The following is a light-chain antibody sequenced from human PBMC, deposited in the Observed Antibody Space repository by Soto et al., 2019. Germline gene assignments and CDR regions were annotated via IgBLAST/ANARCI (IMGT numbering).Light chain of an antibody. J-gene: IGKJ1*01. V-gene: IGKV1-27*01. CDR3: QKYNSGPWK. CDR1: QDINNY. Sequence: DIQMTQSPSSLSASVGDRVTITCRASQDINNYLVWYQQKPGKVPKLLIYAASTLRSGVPSRFSGSGSGTDFTLTISSLQPEDVSTYYCQKYNSGPWKFGQGTKVEIK. CDR2: AAS.